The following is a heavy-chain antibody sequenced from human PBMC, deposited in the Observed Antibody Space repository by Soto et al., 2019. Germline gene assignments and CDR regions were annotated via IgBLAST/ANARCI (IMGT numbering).Heavy chain of an antibody. D-gene: IGHD2-21*02. V-gene: IGHV1-18*04. Sequence: ASVKVSCKAPGYTFTSYGISWVRQAPGQGLEWLGWISTYNGNTNSAPRLQGRLTLNTDTSTNTAYMELRSLTSDDTAVYYCARDERDSCSGGDCFYFDYWGQGTMVTVSS. CDR1: GYTFTSYG. CDR3: ARDERDSCSGGDCFYFDY. CDR2: ISTYNGNT. J-gene: IGHJ4*02.